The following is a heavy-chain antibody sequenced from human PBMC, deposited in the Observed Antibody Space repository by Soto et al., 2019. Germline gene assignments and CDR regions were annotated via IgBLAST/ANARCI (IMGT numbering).Heavy chain of an antibody. CDR3: ARGAMVSDY. J-gene: IGHJ4*02. CDR1: GGSIGSYY. D-gene: IGHD5-18*01. CDR2: IYYSGST. Sequence: QVQLQESGPGLVKPSETLSLTCTVSGGSIGSYYWSWIRQPPGKGLEWIGYIYYSGSTNYNPSLKSRVTISVDTSKNQFSLKLSSVTAADTAVYYCARGAMVSDYWGQGTLVTVSS. V-gene: IGHV4-59*01.